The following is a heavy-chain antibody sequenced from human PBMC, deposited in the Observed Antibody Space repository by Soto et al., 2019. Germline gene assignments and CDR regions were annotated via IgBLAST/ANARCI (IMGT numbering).Heavy chain of an antibody. V-gene: IGHV1-69*06. CDR3: AREGPYCSGGSCYSVPGGMDV. Sequence: QVQLVQSGAEVKKPGSSVKVSCKASGGTFSSYAISWVRQAPGQGLEWMGGIIPLFGTANYAQKFQVRVTITADKATSTAYMELSSLRSEDTAVYYCAREGPYCSGGSCYSVPGGMDVWGQGTTVTVSS. CDR1: GGTFSSYA. D-gene: IGHD2-15*01. J-gene: IGHJ6*02. CDR2: IIPLFGTA.